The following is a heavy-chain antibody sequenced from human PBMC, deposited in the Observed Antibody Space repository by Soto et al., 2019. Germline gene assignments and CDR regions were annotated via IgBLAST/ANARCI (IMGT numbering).Heavy chain of an antibody. D-gene: IGHD5-12*01. Sequence: ASVKVSCKASGYTFTSYGISWVRQAPGQGLEWMGWISAYNGNTNYVQKLQGRVTMTTDTSTSTAYMELRSLRSDDTAVYYCARRSGYDWGHNWFDPWGQGTLVTVS. CDR3: ARRSGYDWGHNWFDP. V-gene: IGHV1-18*01. CDR1: GYTFTSYG. CDR2: ISAYNGNT. J-gene: IGHJ5*02.